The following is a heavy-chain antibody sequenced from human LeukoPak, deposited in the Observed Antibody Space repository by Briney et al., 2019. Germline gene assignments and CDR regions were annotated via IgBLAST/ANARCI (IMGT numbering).Heavy chain of an antibody. CDR2: IYYSGST. CDR3: ARDREYSSGWYGAFDI. D-gene: IGHD6-19*01. CDR1: GGSISSGGYY. V-gene: IGHV4-31*03. J-gene: IGHJ3*02. Sequence: PSETLSLTCTVSGGSISSGGYYWGWIRQHPGKGLEWIGYIYYSGSTYYNPSLKSRVTISVDTSKNQFSLKLSSVTAADTAVYYCARDREYSSGWYGAFDIWGQGTMVTVSS.